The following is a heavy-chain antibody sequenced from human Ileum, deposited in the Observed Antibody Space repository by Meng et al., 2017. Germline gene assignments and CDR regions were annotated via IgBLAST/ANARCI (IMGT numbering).Heavy chain of an antibody. D-gene: IGHD2-2*01. V-gene: IGHV4-4*02. CDR1: GRARSSSNL. Sequence: RPGPARPSGPLSLTGAVPGRARSSSNLWTWSRRAPGKGLEWIGEIYHSGSPNYNPSLQSRVTISVDKSQNQFSLKLNSVTAADTAVYYCARVVGGPASMSGWFDPWGQGTPVTVSS. CDR3: ARVVGGPASMSGWFDP. CDR2: IYHSGSP. J-gene: IGHJ5*01.